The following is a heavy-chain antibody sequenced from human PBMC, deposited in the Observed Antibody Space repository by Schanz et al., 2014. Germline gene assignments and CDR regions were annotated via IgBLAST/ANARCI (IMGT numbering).Heavy chain of an antibody. Sequence: EVQLLESGGGLVQPGGSLRLSCAASGFTFSSYAMSWVRQAPGKGLEWVSAISGSGETTYYADSVKGRFTISRDNSKNTLYLQMNSLRGDDTAIYYCVKGGTNTLDSWGQGTLVTVSS. V-gene: IGHV3-23*01. CDR3: VKGGTNTLDS. CDR1: GFTFSSYA. CDR2: ISGSGETT. J-gene: IGHJ4*02.